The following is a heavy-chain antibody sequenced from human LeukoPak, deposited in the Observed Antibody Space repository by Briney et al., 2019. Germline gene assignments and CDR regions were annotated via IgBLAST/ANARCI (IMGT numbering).Heavy chain of an antibody. Sequence: RGALRLSCAVSGFSLYTYSMNWVRQAPGKGLGWVSSVTSTSTYIYYADSVKGRFTISRDNAKNSLYLQMNSLRVEDTAVYYCARVGSAAPVTSSGHTIDYWGQGTLVIVSS. CDR2: VTSTSTYI. J-gene: IGHJ4*02. CDR3: ARVGSAAPVTSSGHTIDY. V-gene: IGHV3-21*01. D-gene: IGHD3-22*01. CDR1: GFSLYTYS.